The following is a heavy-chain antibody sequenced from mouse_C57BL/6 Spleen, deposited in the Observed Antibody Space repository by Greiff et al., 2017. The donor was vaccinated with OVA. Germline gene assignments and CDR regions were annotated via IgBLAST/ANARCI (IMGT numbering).Heavy chain of an antibody. CDR2: IWSDGST. Sequence: VKLQESGPGLVAPSQSLSITCTVSGFSLTSYGVHWVRQPPGKGLEWLVVIWSDGSTTYNSALKSRLSISKDNSKSQVFLKMNSLQTDDTAMYYCARHTYYSNLYAMDYWGQGTSVTVSS. J-gene: IGHJ4*01. V-gene: IGHV2-6-1*01. D-gene: IGHD2-5*01. CDR1: GFSLTSYG. CDR3: ARHTYYSNLYAMDY.